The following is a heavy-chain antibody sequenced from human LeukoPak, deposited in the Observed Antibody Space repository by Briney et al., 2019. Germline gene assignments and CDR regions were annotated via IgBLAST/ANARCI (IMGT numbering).Heavy chain of an antibody. J-gene: IGHJ3*02. CDR2: IIPIFGTA. CDR1: GGTFSSYA. CDR3: ARVATAMAHDAFDI. D-gene: IGHD5-18*01. V-gene: IGHV1-69*01. Sequence: SVKVSCKASGGTFSSYAISWVRQAPRQGLEWMGGIIPIFGTANYAQKFQGRVTITADESTSTAYMELSSLRSEDTAVYYCARVATAMAHDAFDIWGQGTMVTVSS.